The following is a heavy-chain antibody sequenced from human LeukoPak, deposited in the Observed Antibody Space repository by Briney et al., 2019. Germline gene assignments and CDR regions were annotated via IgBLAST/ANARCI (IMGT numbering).Heavy chain of an antibody. CDR3: ARGRTYYYGSGSYYYTD. CDR1: GGSTSSSSHY. CDR2: IYYGGST. D-gene: IGHD3-10*01. Sequence: SETLSLTCTVSGGSTSSSSHYWGWIRQPPGKGLEWIGSIYYGGSTYYNPSLKSRVTISVDTSKNQFSLKLTSVTAADTAVYYCARGRTYYYGSGSYYYTDWGQGTLVTVSS. J-gene: IGHJ4*02. V-gene: IGHV4-39*07.